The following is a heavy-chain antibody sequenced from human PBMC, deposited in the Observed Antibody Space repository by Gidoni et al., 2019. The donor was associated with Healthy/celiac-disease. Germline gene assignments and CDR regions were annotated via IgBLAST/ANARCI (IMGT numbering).Heavy chain of an antibody. CDR1: GFTFSSYA. CDR3: VKGPGGREYYFDY. D-gene: IGHD3-16*01. Sequence: EVQLVESGGGLVQPGGSLRLSCSASGFTFSSYAMHWVRQAPGKGLEYVSAISSNGGSTYYADSVKGRFTIFRDNSKNTLYLQMSSLRAEDTAVYYCVKGPGGREYYFDYWGQGTLVTVSS. J-gene: IGHJ4*02. V-gene: IGHV3-64D*09. CDR2: ISSNGGST.